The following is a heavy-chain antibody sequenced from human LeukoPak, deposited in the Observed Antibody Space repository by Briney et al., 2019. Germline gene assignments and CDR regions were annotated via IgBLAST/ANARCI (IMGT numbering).Heavy chain of an antibody. Sequence: SGGSLRLSCAASGFTFSSYWMSWVRQAPGKGLEWVSYISSSSSTIYYADSVKGRFTISRDNAKNSLYLQMNSLRAEDTAVYYCARGPGALLHWGQGILVTVSS. CDR1: GFTFSSYW. CDR3: ARGPGALLH. J-gene: IGHJ4*02. V-gene: IGHV3-48*01. D-gene: IGHD3-10*01. CDR2: ISSSSSTI.